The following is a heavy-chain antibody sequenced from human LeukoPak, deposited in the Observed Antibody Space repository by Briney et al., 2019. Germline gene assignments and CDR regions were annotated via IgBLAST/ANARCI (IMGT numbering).Heavy chain of an antibody. D-gene: IGHD1-26*01. CDR2: ISSSGSTI. CDR3: ARALGGSYSPDALDI. Sequence: GGSLRLSCAASGFTFSSYEMNWVRQAPGKGLEWVSYISSSGSTIYYADSVKGRFTISRDNAKNSLYLQMNSLRAEDTAVYCCARALGGSYSPDALDIWGQGTMVTVSS. V-gene: IGHV3-48*03. J-gene: IGHJ3*02. CDR1: GFTFSSYE.